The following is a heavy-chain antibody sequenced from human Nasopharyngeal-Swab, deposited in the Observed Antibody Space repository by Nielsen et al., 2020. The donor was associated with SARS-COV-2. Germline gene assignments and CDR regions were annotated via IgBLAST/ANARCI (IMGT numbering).Heavy chain of an antibody. J-gene: IGHJ6*03. D-gene: IGHD4-17*01. V-gene: IGHV3-30*03. CDR3: ARDVPDYGDKSGYYYYYMDV. Sequence: GESLKISCAASGFTFSSFGMHWVRQAPGKGLEWVAFIAHDASNEYYGDSVKGRFSISRDSSKNTLYLQMNSLRAEDTAVYYCARDVPDYGDKSGYYYYYMDVWGKGTTVTVSS. CDR2: IAHDASNE. CDR1: GFTFSSFG.